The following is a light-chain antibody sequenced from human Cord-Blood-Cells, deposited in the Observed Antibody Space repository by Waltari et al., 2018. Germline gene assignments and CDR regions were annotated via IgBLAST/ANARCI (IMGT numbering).Light chain of an antibody. Sequence: EIVLTQSPATLSLSPGERATLSCRASQRVSSYLAWYQQKPGQAPRLRIYDASNRATGIPARFSGSGSGRDFTLTISSLEPEDFAVYYCQQRSNWTFGQGTKVEIK. J-gene: IGKJ1*01. V-gene: IGKV3-11*02. CDR3: QQRSNWT. CDR2: DAS. CDR1: QRVSSY.